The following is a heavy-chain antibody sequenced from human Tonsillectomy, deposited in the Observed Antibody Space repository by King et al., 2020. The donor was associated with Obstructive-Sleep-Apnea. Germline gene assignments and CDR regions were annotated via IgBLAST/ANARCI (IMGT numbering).Heavy chain of an antibody. Sequence: QLQESGPGLVKPSETLSLTCTVSVGSISSSSYYWGWIRQPPGKGLEWIGSIYYSGSTYYTPTLRSRVTISVDTSKNQFTLKLSSVTAADTAAYYCARCDWGLVWFDPWGQGTLVTVSS. CDR2: IYYSGST. CDR3: ARCDWGLVWFDP. D-gene: IGHD7-27*01. V-gene: IGHV4-39*06. CDR1: VGSISSSSYY. J-gene: IGHJ5*02.